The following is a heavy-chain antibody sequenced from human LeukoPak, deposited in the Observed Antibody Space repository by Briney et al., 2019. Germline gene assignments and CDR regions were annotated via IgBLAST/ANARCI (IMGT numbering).Heavy chain of an antibody. CDR1: GFTFSSYG. J-gene: IGHJ3*02. Sequence: GGSLRLSCAASGFTFSSYGMSWVRQAPGKGLGWVSAISGSGGSTYYADSVKGRFTISRDNSKNTLYLQMNSVRAEDTAVYYCAPSHTTVRWPNAFDIWGQGTMVTVSS. V-gene: IGHV3-23*01. CDR2: ISGSGGST. D-gene: IGHD4-17*01. CDR3: APSHTTVRWPNAFDI.